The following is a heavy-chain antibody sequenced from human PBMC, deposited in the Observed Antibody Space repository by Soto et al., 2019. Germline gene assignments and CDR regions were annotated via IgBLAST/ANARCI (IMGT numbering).Heavy chain of an antibody. D-gene: IGHD6-13*01. Sequence: ASVKVSCKASGYTFTGYDMHWVRQAPGQGLEWMGWINPNSGGTNYAQKFQGWVTMTRDTSISTAYMELSRLRSDDTAVYYCARRIAAAGTGAFDYWGQGTLVTVSS. J-gene: IGHJ4*02. CDR3: ARRIAAAGTGAFDY. CDR2: INPNSGGT. CDR1: GYTFTGYD. V-gene: IGHV1-2*04.